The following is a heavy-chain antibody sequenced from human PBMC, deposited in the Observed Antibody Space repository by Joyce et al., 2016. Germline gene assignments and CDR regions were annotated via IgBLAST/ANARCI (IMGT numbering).Heavy chain of an antibody. J-gene: IGHJ4*02. CDR3: ASGFNFKGRSFFDY. V-gene: IGHV4-30-2*01. CDR2: IYHNEST. Sequence: QLQLQESGSGLVKPSQTLSLTCAVSGASVSSGGYSWSWIRQPPGKGLEWIGYIYHNESTYYNPSLKSRVTISVDRSKNQFSLKLASVTAADTAVYYCASGFNFKGRSFFDYWGQGALVTVS. CDR1: GASVSSGGYS. D-gene: IGHD3-10*01.